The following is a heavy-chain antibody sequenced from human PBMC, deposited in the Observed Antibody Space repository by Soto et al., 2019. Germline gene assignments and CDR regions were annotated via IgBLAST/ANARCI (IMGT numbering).Heavy chain of an antibody. CDR1: GFTFSSYW. V-gene: IGHV3-7*01. J-gene: IGHJ3*01. Sequence: GGSLRLSCAASGFTFSSYWVTWVRQAPGKGLEFLATIKPDGSDKYYVDSVRGRFTISRDNAKNSLSLQMNSLRAEDTALYYCATDLNWSGTWGQGTMVTVSS. CDR3: ATDLNWSGT. CDR2: IKPDGSDK. D-gene: IGHD3-3*01.